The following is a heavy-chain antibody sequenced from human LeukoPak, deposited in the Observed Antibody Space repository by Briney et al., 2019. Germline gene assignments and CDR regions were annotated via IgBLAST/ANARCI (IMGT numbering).Heavy chain of an antibody. J-gene: IGHJ4*02. V-gene: IGHV1-2*02. CDR1: GYTFTSNY. CDR3: AIWSSSKYYFDY. D-gene: IGHD6-13*01. Sequence: ASVKVSCKASGYTFTSNYMHWVRQAPGQGLEWMGVIAPSSGTTSYAQKFHGRVTMTRDTSISTAYMELSRLRSDDTAVYYCAIWSSSKYYFDYGGRGTRATASS. CDR2: IAPSSGTT.